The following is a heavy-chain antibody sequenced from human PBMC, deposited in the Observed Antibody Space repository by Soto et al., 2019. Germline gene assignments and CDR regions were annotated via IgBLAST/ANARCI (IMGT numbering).Heavy chain of an antibody. CDR2: FFPIFGSA. D-gene: IGHD3-22*01. CDR3: VRDIMGYYDSSGYYYGGFDY. CDR1: GGTFSSYA. J-gene: IGHJ4*02. Sequence: ASVKVSCKASGGTFSSYAISWVRQAPGQGLEWLGGFFPIFGSANYAQKFQGRVTITADESTSTAYMELSSLRSEDTAVYYCVRDIMGYYDSSGYYYGGFDYWGQGTLVTVSS. V-gene: IGHV1-69*13.